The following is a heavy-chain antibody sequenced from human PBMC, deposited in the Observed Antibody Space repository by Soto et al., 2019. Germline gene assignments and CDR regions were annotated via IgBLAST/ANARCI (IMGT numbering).Heavy chain of an antibody. CDR3: ATQDFRGTTGTT. V-gene: IGHV3-23*01. CDR2: ISGDSRRT. D-gene: IGHD1-1*01. J-gene: IGHJ4*02. Sequence: GPQRHSCAASGFTFRGSAMGWVRQGPGKGLEWVSLISGDSRRTYYVDSVKGRFTISRDNSKNTLYLQLNSLRAEDTAVYYCATQDFRGTTGTTWGQGTLVTVSS. CDR1: GFTFRGSA.